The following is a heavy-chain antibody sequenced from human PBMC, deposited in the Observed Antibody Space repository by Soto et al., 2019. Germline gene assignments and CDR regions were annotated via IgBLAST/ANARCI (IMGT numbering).Heavy chain of an antibody. V-gene: IGHV4-31*03. J-gene: IGHJ6*02. CDR2: IDYSGST. CDR3: ARRDSGYIHGPPHYYYGLDV. Sequence: QVQLQESGPGLMKPSQTLSLTCSVSGGSISSGGYYWCWVRQHPGKGLEWIGYIDYSGSTNYNPSLKSRLSMSVDTSKNHFSLQLTSVTAADTAVYYCARRDSGYIHGPPHYYYGLDVWGQGTTVTVSS. CDR1: GGSISSGGYY. D-gene: IGHD5-18*01.